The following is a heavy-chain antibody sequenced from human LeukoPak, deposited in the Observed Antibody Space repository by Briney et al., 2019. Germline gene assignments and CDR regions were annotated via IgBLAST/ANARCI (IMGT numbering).Heavy chain of an antibody. V-gene: IGHV3-23*01. Sequence: PGGSLRLSCAASGFTFSIYALSWVRQAPGKGLEWISGIIGAGTYADSVKGRFTVSRDQASNTVFLRMNSLRAEDSAVYYCAKDVRQGDGYWDIDYWGQGALVTVSS. D-gene: IGHD5-24*01. CDR3: AKDVRQGDGYWDIDY. CDR2: IIGAGT. J-gene: IGHJ4*02. CDR1: GFTFSIYA.